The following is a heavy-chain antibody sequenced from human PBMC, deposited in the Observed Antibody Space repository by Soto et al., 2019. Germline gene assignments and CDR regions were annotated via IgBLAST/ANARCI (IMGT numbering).Heavy chain of an antibody. CDR2: VYHTGRT. V-gene: IGHV4-61*01. Sequence: SETLSLTCTVSGGSFKSGSYSWSWIRQPPGKGLEWIGYVYHTGRTGYNPSLKSRVSISMDTSKNQFSLNLDSVTAADTAVYFCARDFAYFDSWGQGTLVTVSS. CDR1: GGSFKSGSYS. CDR3: ARDFAYFDS. J-gene: IGHJ4*02. D-gene: IGHD3-3*01.